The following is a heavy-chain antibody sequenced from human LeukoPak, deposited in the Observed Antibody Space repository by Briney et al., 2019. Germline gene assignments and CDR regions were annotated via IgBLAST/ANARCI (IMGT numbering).Heavy chain of an antibody. CDR3: ARAYSRVHPFDI. Sequence: PSETLSLTRTVSGGSISPYYWSWVRQSPGKGLEWIGNIYDGENTNNNPSLTSRVTISADTSKNQLSLRLSSVTAADTAVYYCARAYSRVHPFDIWGQGTMVIVSS. CDR2: IYDGENT. CDR1: GGSISPYY. J-gene: IGHJ3*02. V-gene: IGHV4-59*01. D-gene: IGHD6-13*01.